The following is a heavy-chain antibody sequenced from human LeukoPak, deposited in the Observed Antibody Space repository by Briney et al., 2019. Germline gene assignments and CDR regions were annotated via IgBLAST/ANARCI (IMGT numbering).Heavy chain of an antibody. J-gene: IGHJ6*02. D-gene: IGHD5-18*01. CDR1: GGSVSSGSYY. Sequence: SETLSLTCTVPGGSVSSGSYYWSWIRQPPGKGLEWIGYIYYSGSTNYNPSLKSRVTISVDTSKNQFSLKLSSVTAADTAVYYCASGYSYGYYYYYGMDVWGQGTTVTVSS. V-gene: IGHV4-61*01. CDR3: ASGYSYGYYYYYGMDV. CDR2: IYYSGST.